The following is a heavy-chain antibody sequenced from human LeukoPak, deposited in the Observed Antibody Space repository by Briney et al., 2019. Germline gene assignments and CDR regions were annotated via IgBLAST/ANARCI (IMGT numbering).Heavy chain of an antibody. D-gene: IGHD4/OR15-4a*01. Sequence: GGSLRLSCSASGFTFNNYALTWVRQTPGKGLECVSAISGDGVSPCYADSVRGRFTISRDNSKNTLYLQMNSLRVEDTAVYFCARDPGAFPYFFDSWGQGTLVTVSS. V-gene: IGHV3-23*01. CDR1: GFTFNNYA. J-gene: IGHJ4*02. CDR2: ISGDGVSP. CDR3: ARDPGAFPYFFDS.